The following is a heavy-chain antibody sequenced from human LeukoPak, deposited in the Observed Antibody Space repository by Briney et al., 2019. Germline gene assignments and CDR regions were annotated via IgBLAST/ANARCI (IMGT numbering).Heavy chain of an antibody. D-gene: IGHD3-22*01. CDR1: GGSISSYY. Sequence: SETLSLTCTVSGGSISSYYWSWIRQPAGKGLEWMGRVTTSGSTNYNPSLKSRVNMSVDTSNNQFSLKLSSVTAADTAVYYCARVSHYYDSSGYYYVRAFDIWGQGTMVTVSS. CDR2: VTTSGST. V-gene: IGHV4-4*07. CDR3: ARVSHYYDSSGYYYVRAFDI. J-gene: IGHJ3*02.